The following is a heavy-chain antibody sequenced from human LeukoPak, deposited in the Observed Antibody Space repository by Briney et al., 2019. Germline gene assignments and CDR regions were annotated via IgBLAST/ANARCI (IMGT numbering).Heavy chain of an antibody. CDR2: IDSGGTT. CDR1: GFTFSSYA. Sequence: TGGSLRPSCAASGFTFSSYAMSWVRQAPGKGLEWVSTIDSGGTTYYADSVKGRFTISRDNSKNTLYLQMNSLRAEDTAVYYCAKDSPRYYGSGSYYMNWGQGTLVTVSS. CDR3: AKDSPRYYGSGSYYMN. D-gene: IGHD3-10*01. J-gene: IGHJ4*02. V-gene: IGHV3-23*01.